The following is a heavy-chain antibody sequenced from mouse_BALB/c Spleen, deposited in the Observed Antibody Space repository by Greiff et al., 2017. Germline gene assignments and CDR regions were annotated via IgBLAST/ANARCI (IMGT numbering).Heavy chain of an antibody. V-gene: IGHV1-69*01. Sequence: VQLQQPGAELVMPGASVKMSCKASGYTFTDYWMHWVKQRPGQGLEWIGAIDTSDSYTSYNQKFKGKATLTVDESSSTAYMQLSSLTSEDSAVYYCARSVWLRRYYAMDYWGQGTSVTVSS. D-gene: IGHD2-2*01. CDR2: IDTSDSYT. J-gene: IGHJ4*01. CDR1: GYTFTDYW. CDR3: ARSVWLRRYYAMDY.